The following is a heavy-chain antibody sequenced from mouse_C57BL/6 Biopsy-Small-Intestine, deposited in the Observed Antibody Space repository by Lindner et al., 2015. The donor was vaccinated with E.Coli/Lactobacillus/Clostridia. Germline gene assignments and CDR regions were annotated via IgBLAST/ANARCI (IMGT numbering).Heavy chain of an antibody. CDR3: ARAAAYGGVVVPAACLDY. D-gene: IGHD1-1*02. V-gene: IGHV1-20*02. CDR2: ISVYNGDT. CDR1: GYTFTSYA. Sequence: SVKVSCKASGYTFTSYAISWARQAPGQGLEWMGWISVYNGDTNYAQKVQGRATMTTDTSKSTAYMELRSLGSDDTAVYYCARAAAYGGVVVPAACLDYWGQGTLVTVSS. J-gene: IGHJ4*01.